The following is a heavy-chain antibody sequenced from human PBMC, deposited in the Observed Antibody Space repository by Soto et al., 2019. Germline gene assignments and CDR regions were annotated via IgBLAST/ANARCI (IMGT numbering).Heavy chain of an antibody. V-gene: IGHV4-4*07. D-gene: IGHD3-10*01. CDR2: IYTSGST. CDR1: GGSISSYY. J-gene: IGHJ5*02. CDR3: ARATRRYYGSGSYDWFDP. Sequence: SETLSLTCTVSGGSISSYYWSWIRQPAGKGLEWIGRIYTSGSTNYNPSLKSRVTMSVDTSKNQFSLKLTSVTAADTAVYYCARATRRYYGSGSYDWFDPWGQGTLVTVSS.